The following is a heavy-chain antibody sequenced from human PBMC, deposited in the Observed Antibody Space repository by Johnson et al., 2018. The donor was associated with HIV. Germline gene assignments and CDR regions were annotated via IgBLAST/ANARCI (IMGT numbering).Heavy chain of an antibody. V-gene: IGHV3-30*18. CDR3: AKDKFMFLDNPVDAFDV. D-gene: IGHD3/OR15-3a*01. J-gene: IGHJ3*01. CDR1: DFTFSNNA. CDR2: ISYDGSNK. Sequence: QVQLVESGGGLVQPGRSLRLSCAASDFTFSNNAIHWVRQAPGKGLEWVAVISYDGSNKYYADSVKGRFTVSRDNSKNTLYLHMNSLRPDDTAVYDCAKDKFMFLDNPVDAFDVWGQGTMVTFSS.